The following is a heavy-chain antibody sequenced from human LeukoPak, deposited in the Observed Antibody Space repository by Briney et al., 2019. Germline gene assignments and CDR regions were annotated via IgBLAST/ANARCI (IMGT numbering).Heavy chain of an antibody. V-gene: IGHV3-33*01. D-gene: IGHD4-17*01. J-gene: IGHJ6*02. CDR2: IWDDGSNK. CDR1: GFIFSSYG. CDR3: ARDYGDYLYYYGMDV. Sequence: PGRSLRLSYVASGFIFSSYGMHWVRQAPGKGLEWVAVIWDDGSNKYYGDSVKGRFTISRDNSKNTLFLQTNSLRAEATAVYYCARDYGDYLYYYGMDVWGQGTTVTVSS.